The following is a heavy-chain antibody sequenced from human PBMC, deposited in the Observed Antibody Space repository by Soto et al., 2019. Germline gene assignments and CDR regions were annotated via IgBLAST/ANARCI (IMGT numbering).Heavy chain of an antibody. CDR2: ISSSSSTI. CDR1: GFTFSSYS. D-gene: IGHD2-2*01. J-gene: IGHJ6*02. V-gene: IGHV3-48*02. CDR3: ARDFGDIVVVPAADSEGYYYYYGMDV. Sequence: EVQLVESGGGLVQPGGSLRLSCAASGFTFSSYSMIWVHQAPGKGLEWVSYISSSSSTIYYADSVKGRFTISRDNAKNSLYLQMNSLRDEDTAVYYCARDFGDIVVVPAADSEGYYYYYGMDVWGQGTTVTVSS.